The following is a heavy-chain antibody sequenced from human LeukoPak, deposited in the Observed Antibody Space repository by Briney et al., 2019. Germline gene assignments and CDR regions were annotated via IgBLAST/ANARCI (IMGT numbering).Heavy chain of an antibody. V-gene: IGHV3-23*01. Sequence: GGSLRLSCAASGFTFSSYAMSWVRQAPGKGLEWVSGISGSGRTTYYADSVKGRFTISRDNSKNTLYLQMNSLRAEDTAVYFCVKVGATAGTLRIEYFQHWGQGTLVTVSS. CDR2: ISGSGRTT. CDR1: GFTFSSYA. CDR3: VKVGATAGTLRIEYFQH. D-gene: IGHD6-13*01. J-gene: IGHJ1*01.